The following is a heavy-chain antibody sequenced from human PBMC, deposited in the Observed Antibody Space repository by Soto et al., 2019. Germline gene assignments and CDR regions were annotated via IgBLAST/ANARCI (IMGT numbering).Heavy chain of an antibody. CDR2: ISNSGGNT. Sequence: EVQLLESGGALVQPGGSLRLSCEASGYTFSSYAMTWVRQAPGKGLEWVSAISNSGGNTFHADSVKGRFTISRDNSKNTLYLQMNTLRAEDTAVYYCAKDQRGVSAAARMDVWGQGTTVTVSS. D-gene: IGHD6-13*01. CDR3: AKDQRGVSAAARMDV. J-gene: IGHJ6*02. V-gene: IGHV3-23*01. CDR1: GYTFSSYA.